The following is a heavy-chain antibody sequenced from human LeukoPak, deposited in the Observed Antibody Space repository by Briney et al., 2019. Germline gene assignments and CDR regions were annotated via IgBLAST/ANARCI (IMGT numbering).Heavy chain of an antibody. CDR3: ARRAGGYSHPYDY. CDR2: IYSGTI. D-gene: IGHD4-23*01. Sequence: GGSLRPSCTVSGFTVSSNSMSWVRQAPGKGLEWVSFIYSGTIHYSDSVKGRFTISRDNSKNTLYLQMNSLRAEDTAVYYCARRAGGYSHPYDYWGQGTLATVSS. CDR1: GFTVSSNS. V-gene: IGHV3-53*01. J-gene: IGHJ4*02.